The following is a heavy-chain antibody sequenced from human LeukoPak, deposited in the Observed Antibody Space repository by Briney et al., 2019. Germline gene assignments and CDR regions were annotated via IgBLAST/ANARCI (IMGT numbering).Heavy chain of an antibody. CDR3: TRYYGDYVKYFDY. D-gene: IGHD4-17*01. V-gene: IGHV3-49*04. Sequence: WSPTLLSTSAGISFGDGARIWVRQAPVKGKERVGFIRSKAYGGTTEYAASVKGRFTISRDDSKSIAYLQMNSLKTEDTAVYYCTRYYGDYVKYFDYWGQGTLVTVSS. CDR2: IRSKAYGGTT. CDR1: GISFGDGA. J-gene: IGHJ4*02.